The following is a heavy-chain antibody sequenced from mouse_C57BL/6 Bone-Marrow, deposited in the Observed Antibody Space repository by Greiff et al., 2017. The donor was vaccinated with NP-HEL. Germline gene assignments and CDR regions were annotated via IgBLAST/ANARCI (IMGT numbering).Heavy chain of an antibody. Sequence: EVKLQESGPVLVKPGASVKMSCKASGYTFTDYYMNWVKQSHGKSLEWIGVINPYNGGTSYNQKFKGQATLTVDKSSTTAYMELTSLTSEDSAVNACAPEDYYVSSWYFDVWGTGTTVTVSS. CDR3: APEDYYVSSWYFDV. J-gene: IGHJ1*03. CDR1: GYTFTDYY. D-gene: IGHD1-1*01. CDR2: INPYNGGT. V-gene: IGHV1-19*01.